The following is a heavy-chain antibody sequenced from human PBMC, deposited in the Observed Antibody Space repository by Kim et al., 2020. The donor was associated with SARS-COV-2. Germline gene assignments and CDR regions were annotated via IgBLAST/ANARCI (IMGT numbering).Heavy chain of an antibody. J-gene: IGHJ5*02. Sequence: GGSLRLSCAASGFTFSSYAMHWVRQAPGKGLEWVAVISYDGSNKYYADSVKGRFTISRDNSKNTLYLQMNSLRAEDTAVYYCARDFGSGWYNWFDPGGQGTLVTVSS. V-gene: IGHV3-30-3*01. CDR2: ISYDGSNK. D-gene: IGHD6-19*01. CDR1: GFTFSSYA. CDR3: ARDFGSGWYNWFDP.